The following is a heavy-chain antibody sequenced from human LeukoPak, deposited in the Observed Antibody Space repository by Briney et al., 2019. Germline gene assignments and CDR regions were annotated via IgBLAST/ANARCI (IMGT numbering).Heavy chain of an antibody. CDR2: ISYDGSNK. V-gene: IGHV3-30*18. CDR1: GFTFSSYG. D-gene: IGHD6-19*01. CDR3: AKDLDSGWTLDY. J-gene: IGHJ4*02. Sequence: GGSLRLSCAASGFTFSSYGMYWVRQAPGKGLEWVAVISYDGSNKYYADSVKGRFTISRDNSKNTLYLQMNSLRAEDTAVYYCAKDLDSGWTLDYWGQGTLVTVSS.